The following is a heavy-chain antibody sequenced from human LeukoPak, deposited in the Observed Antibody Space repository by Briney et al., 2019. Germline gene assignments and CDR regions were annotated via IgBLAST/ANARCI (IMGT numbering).Heavy chain of an antibody. CDR2: INHSGST. CDR3: ARGKSRGSHIDY. CDR1: GGSFSGYY. Sequence: PSETLSLTCAVYGGSFSGYYWSWIRQPPGKGLEWIGEINHSGSTNYNPSLKSRVTISVDTSRKQFFLRLSSVTAADTAVYFRARGKSRGSHIDYWGQGTLVTVSS. V-gene: IGHV4-34*01. D-gene: IGHD1-26*01. J-gene: IGHJ4*02.